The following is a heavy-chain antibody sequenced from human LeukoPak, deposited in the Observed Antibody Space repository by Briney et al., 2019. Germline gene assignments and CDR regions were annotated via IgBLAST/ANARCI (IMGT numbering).Heavy chain of an antibody. V-gene: IGHV4-34*01. Sequence: KASETLSLTCAVYGGSFSGYYWSWIRQPPGKGLEWIGEINHSGSTNYNPSLKSRVTISVDTSKNQFSLKLSSVTAADTAVYYCARARNWNKYYFDYWGQGNLVTVSS. CDR3: ARARNWNKYYFDY. CDR2: INHSGST. J-gene: IGHJ4*02. CDR1: GGSFSGYY. D-gene: IGHD1/OR15-1a*01.